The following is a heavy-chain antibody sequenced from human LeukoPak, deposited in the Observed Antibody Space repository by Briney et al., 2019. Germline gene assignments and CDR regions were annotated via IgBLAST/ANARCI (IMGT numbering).Heavy chain of an antibody. Sequence: PSETLSLTCTVSGDSISSNYWSRIRRPAGKGLEWIGCIYTSGYTNYNPSLKSRVAMSLDTSKNQFSLKLSSVTAADTAVYYCARGYYYGSGSPQFDYWGQGTLVTVSS. D-gene: IGHD3-10*01. CDR2: IYTSGYT. V-gene: IGHV4-4*07. CDR1: GDSISSNY. J-gene: IGHJ4*02. CDR3: ARGYYYGSGSPQFDY.